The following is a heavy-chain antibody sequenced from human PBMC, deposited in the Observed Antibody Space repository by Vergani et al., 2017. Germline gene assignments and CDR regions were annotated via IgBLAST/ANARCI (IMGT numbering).Heavy chain of an antibody. D-gene: IGHD4-17*01. J-gene: IGHJ6*02. Sequence: EVQLVQSGAEVKKPGATMKISCKVSGYTFTEHYLHWVKQAPGKGLEWMGLVDHEDGETIYAEKFKGRVTIAADTSTDTTHLELSSLRSEDTAVYYCATPQTVTTGGMEVWGQGTTVIVSS. CDR1: GYTFTEHY. CDR3: ATPQTVTTGGMEV. CDR2: VDHEDGET. V-gene: IGHV1-69-2*01.